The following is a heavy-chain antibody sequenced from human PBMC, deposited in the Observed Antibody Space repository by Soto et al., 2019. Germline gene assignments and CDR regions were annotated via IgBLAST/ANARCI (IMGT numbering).Heavy chain of an antibody. Sequence: PSETLSLTCTVSGGSISSSNYYWGWIRQPPGKGLEWIGSIYYSGSTYYNSSLKSRVTISVDTSRNQFSLKLTSVTAADTAVYYCARDWAAAGPFDYWGQGNLVTVSS. CDR2: IYYSGST. D-gene: IGHD6-13*01. CDR3: ARDWAAAGPFDY. J-gene: IGHJ4*02. V-gene: IGHV4-39*02. CDR1: GGSISSSNYY.